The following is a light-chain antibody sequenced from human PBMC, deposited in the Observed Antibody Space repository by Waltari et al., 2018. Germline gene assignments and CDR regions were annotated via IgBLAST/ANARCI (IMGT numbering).Light chain of an antibody. Sequence: EIAMTQSPATLSVSPGERATLSCRASQSVSSNLAWYQQKPGQAPRPLIYGASTRATGIPARFSGSGSGTEFTLTISSLQSEDFAVDYCQQYNNWPPSWTFGQGTKVEIK. CDR2: GAS. V-gene: IGKV3-15*01. CDR1: QSVSSN. J-gene: IGKJ1*01. CDR3: QQYNNWPPSWT.